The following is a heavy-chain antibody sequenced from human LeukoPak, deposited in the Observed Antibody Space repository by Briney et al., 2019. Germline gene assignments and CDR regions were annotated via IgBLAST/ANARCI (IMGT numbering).Heavy chain of an antibody. J-gene: IGHJ4*02. CDR2: ISSSSSTI. CDR3: ARIAPEDYYDTSGYYPGSFDY. CDR1: GFTLSSYS. V-gene: IGHV3-48*04. Sequence: PGGSLRLSCAASGFTLSSYSMNWVRQAPGKGLEWVSYISSSSSTIYYADSVKGRFTISRDNAKNSLYLQMNSLRAEDTAVYYCARIAPEDYYDTSGYYPGSFDYWGQGTLVTVSS. D-gene: IGHD3-22*01.